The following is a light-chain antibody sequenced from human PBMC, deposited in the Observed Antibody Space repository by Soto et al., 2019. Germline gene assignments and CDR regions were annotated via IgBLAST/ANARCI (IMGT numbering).Light chain of an antibody. CDR2: EVS. CDR3: SSYAGSNGVI. J-gene: IGLJ2*01. V-gene: IGLV2-8*01. CDR1: SSDVGGYNY. Sequence: QSALTQPASVSGSPGQSITISCTGTSSDVGGYNYVSWYRQHPGKAPKLMTYEVSKRPSGVPDRFSGSKSGNTASLTVSGLQAEDEADYYCSSYAGSNGVIFGGGTKVTVL.